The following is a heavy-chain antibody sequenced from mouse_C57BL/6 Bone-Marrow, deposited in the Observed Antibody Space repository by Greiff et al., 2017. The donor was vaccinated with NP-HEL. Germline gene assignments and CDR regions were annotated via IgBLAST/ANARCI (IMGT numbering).Heavy chain of an antibody. CDR2: IDPENGDT. CDR1: GFNIKDDY. D-gene: IGHD3-2*02. Sequence: VQLQQSGAELVRPGASVKLSCTASGFNIKDDYMHWVKQRPEQGLEWIGWIDPENGDTEYASKFQGKATITADTSSNTAYLQLSSLTSEDTAVYYCTPTAQATSWFAYWGQGTLVTVSA. CDR3: TPTAQATSWFAY. V-gene: IGHV14-4*01. J-gene: IGHJ3*01.